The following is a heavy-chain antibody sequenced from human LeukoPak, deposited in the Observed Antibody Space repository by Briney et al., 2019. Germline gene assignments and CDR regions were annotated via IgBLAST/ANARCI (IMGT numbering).Heavy chain of an antibody. CDR2: IYHSGST. CDR3: ARKGRYYHAGSGYYYVDFDY. Sequence: PSGTLSLTCAVSGDSISSSNWWSWVRQPPGKGLEWIGEIYHSGSTNYNPSLKSRVTISVDKSKNQFSLKLSSVTAADTAVYYCARKGRYYHAGSGYYYVDFDYWGQGTLVTVSS. J-gene: IGHJ4*02. CDR1: GDSISSSNW. D-gene: IGHD3-22*01. V-gene: IGHV4-4*02.